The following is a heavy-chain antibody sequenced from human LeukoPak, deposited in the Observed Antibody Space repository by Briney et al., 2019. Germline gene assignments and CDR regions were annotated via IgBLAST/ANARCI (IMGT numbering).Heavy chain of an antibody. CDR2: ISSSSSYI. D-gene: IGHD6-19*01. V-gene: IGHV3-21*01. Sequence: GGSLGLSCAASGFTFSSYSMNWVRQAPGKELEWVSSISSSSSYIYYADSVKGRFTISRDNAKNSLYLQMNSLRAEDTAVYYCASEYSSGWAVPGYWGQGTLVTVSS. CDR1: GFTFSSYS. CDR3: ASEYSSGWAVPGY. J-gene: IGHJ4*02.